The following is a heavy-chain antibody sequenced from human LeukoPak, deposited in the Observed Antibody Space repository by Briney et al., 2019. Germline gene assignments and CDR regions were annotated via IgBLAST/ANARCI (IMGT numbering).Heavy chain of an antibody. V-gene: IGHV1-18*01. CDR2: ISAYNGNT. D-gene: IGHD2-2*01. CDR1: GYTFTNYG. Sequence: GASVKVSCKASGYTFTNYGISWVRQAPGQGLEWMGWISAYNGNTDYALKLQVRVTMTTDTSTSTAYMELRSLRSDDTAVYYCARDRGYCSSTSCYGDNWFDPWGQGTLVTVSS. J-gene: IGHJ5*02. CDR3: ARDRGYCSSTSCYGDNWFDP.